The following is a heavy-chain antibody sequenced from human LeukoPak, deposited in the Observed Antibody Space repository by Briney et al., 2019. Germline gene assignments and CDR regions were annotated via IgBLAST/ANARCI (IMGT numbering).Heavy chain of an antibody. J-gene: IGHJ4*02. Sequence: PSETLSLTCTVSGGSISSYYWSCIRQPPGKGLEWIGYIYYSGSTNYNPSLKSRVTISVDTSKNQFALKLSSVTAADTAVYYCARTIVVVPAYYFNYWGRGTLVTVSS. CDR3: ARTIVVVPAYYFNY. V-gene: IGHV4-59*01. CDR1: GGSISSYY. CDR2: IYYSGST. D-gene: IGHD2-2*01.